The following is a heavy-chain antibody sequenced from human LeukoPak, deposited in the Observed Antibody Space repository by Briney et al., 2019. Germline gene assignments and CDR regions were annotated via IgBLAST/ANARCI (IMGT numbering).Heavy chain of an antibody. Sequence: GGSLRLSCAASGFTFSSYSMNWVRQAPGKGLEWVSTISGGGGSTYYADSVKGRFTISRDNSKNTLYVQMNSLKIDDTAVYYCAKTYYYGSGTYYPLDYWGQGTLVTVSS. J-gene: IGHJ4*02. V-gene: IGHV3-23*01. CDR3: AKTYYYGSGTYYPLDY. D-gene: IGHD3-10*01. CDR2: ISGGGGST. CDR1: GFTFSSYS.